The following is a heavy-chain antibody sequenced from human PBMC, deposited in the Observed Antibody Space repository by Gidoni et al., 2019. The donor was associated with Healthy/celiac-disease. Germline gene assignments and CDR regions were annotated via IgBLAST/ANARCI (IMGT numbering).Heavy chain of an antibody. J-gene: IGHJ4*02. CDR3: ASQQRRAFDY. CDR1: GGSFSGYY. Sequence: QVQLQQWGAGLLKPSETLSLTCAVYGGSFSGYYWSWVGQPPGKGLEWIGEINHSGSTNYNPSLKSRVTISVDTSKNQFSLKLSSVTAADTAVYYCASQQRRAFDYWGQGTLVTVSS. CDR2: INHSGST. D-gene: IGHD1-1*01. V-gene: IGHV4-34*01.